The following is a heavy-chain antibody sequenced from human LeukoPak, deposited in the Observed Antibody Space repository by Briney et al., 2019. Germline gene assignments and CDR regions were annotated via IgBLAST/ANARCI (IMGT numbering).Heavy chain of an antibody. CDR1: GGSISSYY. CDR3: ARAREKYYDFWSGYTADFDY. Sequence: SETLSLTCTVSGGSISSYYWSWIRQPPGKGLEWIGYIYYSGSTNYNPSLKSRVTISVDTSKNQFSLKLSSVTAADTAVYYCARAREKYYDFWSGYTADFDYWGQGTLVTVSS. D-gene: IGHD3-3*01. J-gene: IGHJ4*02. CDR2: IYYSGST. V-gene: IGHV4-59*01.